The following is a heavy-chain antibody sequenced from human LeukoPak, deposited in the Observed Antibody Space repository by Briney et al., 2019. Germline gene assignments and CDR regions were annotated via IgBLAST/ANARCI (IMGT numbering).Heavy chain of an antibody. V-gene: IGHV1-2*02. Sequence: GASVKVSCKASGYTFTSYDINWVRQAPGQGLEWMGWINPNSGGTNYAQKFQGRVTMTRDTSISTAYMELSRLRSDDTAVYYCARDPYYYDSSGYYSDWFDPWGQGTLVTVSS. D-gene: IGHD3-22*01. CDR1: GYTFTSYD. J-gene: IGHJ5*02. CDR2: INPNSGGT. CDR3: ARDPYYYDSSGYYSDWFDP.